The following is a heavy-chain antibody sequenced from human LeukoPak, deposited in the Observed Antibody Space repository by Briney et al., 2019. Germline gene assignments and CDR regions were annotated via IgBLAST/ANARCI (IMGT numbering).Heavy chain of an antibody. Sequence: ASVKVSCKASGYTFTTYYMHWMRQAPGQGPEWMGIINPRGGSTDYARKFQGRIPMTSDTSTSTVYMELNSLTSDDTAIYFCARVGSAAATADYWGQGTLVTVSS. J-gene: IGHJ4*02. D-gene: IGHD6-25*01. CDR1: GYTFTTYY. V-gene: IGHV1-46*01. CDR3: ARVGSAAATADY. CDR2: INPRGGST.